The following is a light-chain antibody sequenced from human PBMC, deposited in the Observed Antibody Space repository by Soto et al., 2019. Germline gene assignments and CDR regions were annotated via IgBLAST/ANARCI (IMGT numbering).Light chain of an antibody. CDR3: SSYTSSRTAV. V-gene: IGLV2-14*01. CDR2: EVS. CDR1: SSDVGGYKY. Sequence: QSALTQPASVSGSPGQSITISCTGSSSDVGGYKYVSWYQQHPGKAPKLMIYEVSNRPSGVSNRFSGSKSGNTASLTISGLQAKDEADYYCSSYTSSRTAVFGGGTKLTVL. J-gene: IGLJ2*01.